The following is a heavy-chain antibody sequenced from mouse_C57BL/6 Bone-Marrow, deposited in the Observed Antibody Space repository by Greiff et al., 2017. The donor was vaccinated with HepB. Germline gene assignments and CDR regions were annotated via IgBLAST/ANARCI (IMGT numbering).Heavy chain of an antibody. Sequence: EVQVVESGGGLVKPGGSLKLSCAASGFTFSSYAMSWVRQTPEKRLEWVATISDGGSYTYYPDNVKGRFTISRDNAKNNLYQQMSHLKTEDTAMYYCARVTFAYWGQGTLVTVSA. V-gene: IGHV5-4*01. D-gene: IGHD1-1*01. CDR3: ARVTFAY. J-gene: IGHJ3*01. CDR1: GFTFSSYA. CDR2: ISDGGSYT.